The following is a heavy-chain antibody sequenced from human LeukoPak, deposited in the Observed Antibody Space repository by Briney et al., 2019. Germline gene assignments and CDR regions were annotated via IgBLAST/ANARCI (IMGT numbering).Heavy chain of an antibody. V-gene: IGHV1-8*03. CDR2: MNPNSGNT. CDR1: GYTFTSYD. D-gene: IGHD1-26*01. CDR3: ARGELGPVAFDI. Sequence: ASVKVSCKASGYTFTSYDINWVRQATGQGLEWMGWMNPNSGNTGYAQKFQGRVTITRNTSISTAYMELSSLRSEDTAVYNCARGELGPVAFDIWGQGTMVTVSS. J-gene: IGHJ3*02.